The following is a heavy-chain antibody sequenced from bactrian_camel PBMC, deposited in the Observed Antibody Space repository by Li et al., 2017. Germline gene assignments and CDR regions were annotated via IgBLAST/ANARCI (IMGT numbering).Heavy chain of an antibody. D-gene: IGHD6*01. CDR3: AAADAAIGGSWLLDPRRYEYNY. V-gene: IGHV3S54*01. CDR1: GYVYTNKC. CDR2: IYTVDGST. Sequence: HVQLVESGGGSVQAGGSLRLSCVASGYVYTNKCMAWFRQAPGKEREAVASIYTVDGSTYYADSVKDRFTISCDNAKNTVYLQMNSLNPEDTAMYYCAAADAAIGGSWLLDPRRYEYNYWGQGTQVTVS. J-gene: IGHJ4*01.